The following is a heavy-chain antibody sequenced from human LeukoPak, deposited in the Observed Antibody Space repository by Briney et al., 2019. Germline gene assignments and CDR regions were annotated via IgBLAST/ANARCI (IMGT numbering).Heavy chain of an antibody. D-gene: IGHD3-10*01. CDR2: TSGGGGDT. V-gene: IGHV3-23*01. CDR3: AKDTRYGSETFGAFDI. CDR1: GFTFSSYA. Sequence: PGGFLRLSCAASGFTFSSYAMSWVRQAPGKGLEWVSGTSGGGGDTSYADSVKGRFTISRDNSKNTLYLHMNSLRAEDTAVYYCAKDTRYGSETFGAFDIWGQGTMITVSS. J-gene: IGHJ3*02.